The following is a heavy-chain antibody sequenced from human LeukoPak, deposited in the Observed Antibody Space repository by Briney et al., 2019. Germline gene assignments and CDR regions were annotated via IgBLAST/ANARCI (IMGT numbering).Heavy chain of an antibody. J-gene: IGHJ4*02. Sequence: GASVKVSCKASGYTFTSYYMHWVRQAPGQGLEWMGIINPSGGSTSYAQKFQGRVTMTRDTSISTAYMELSRLRSDDTAVYYCARGNRYCSGGSCRYLFDYWGQGTLVTVSS. CDR2: INPSGGST. CDR3: ARGNRYCSGGSCRYLFDY. CDR1: GYTFTSYY. V-gene: IGHV1-46*01. D-gene: IGHD2-15*01.